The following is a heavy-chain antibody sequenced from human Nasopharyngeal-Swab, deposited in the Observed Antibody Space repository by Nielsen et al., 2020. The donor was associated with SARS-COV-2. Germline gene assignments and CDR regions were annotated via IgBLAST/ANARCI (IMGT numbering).Heavy chain of an antibody. CDR2: ISYDGGNK. CDR3: ARSYYGAYYYGMDV. D-gene: IGHD4-17*01. J-gene: IGHJ6*02. V-gene: IGHV3-30-3*01. CDR1: GFTFSSYA. Sequence: GGSLRLSCAASGFTFSSYAMHWVRQAPGKGLEWVAVISYDGGNKYYADSVKGRSTISRDNSKNTLYLQMNSLRAEDTAVYYCARSYYGAYYYGMDVWGQGTTVTVSS.